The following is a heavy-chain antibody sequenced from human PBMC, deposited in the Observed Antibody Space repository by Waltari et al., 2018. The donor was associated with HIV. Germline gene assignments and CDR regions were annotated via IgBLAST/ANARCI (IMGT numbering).Heavy chain of an antibody. CDR1: ASSIRRNYY. D-gene: IGHD3-22*01. J-gene: IGHJ3*02. Sequence: QVLLQESGPRLVKSSETLSLTCTVSASSIRRNYYWGWIRQAPGKGLEWIGRIYRSGSTDYNPSFKTRVTISVNMSKNQYSLKLGSLTAADTAVYYCARDQDYYDSSGYTSYAFDIWGRGTMIIVSS. CDR2: IYRSGST. V-gene: IGHV4-38-2*02. CDR3: ARDQDYYDSSGYTSYAFDI.